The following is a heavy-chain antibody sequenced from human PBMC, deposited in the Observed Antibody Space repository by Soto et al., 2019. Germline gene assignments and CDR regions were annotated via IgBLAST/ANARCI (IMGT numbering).Heavy chain of an antibody. Sequence: PGGSLRLSCAASGFTFSSYAMHWVRQAPGKGLEWVAVISYDGSNKYYADSVKGRFTISRDNSKNTLYLQMNSLRVEDTAVYYCAKDSSSGYYYPDYWGQGTLVTVSS. J-gene: IGHJ4*02. D-gene: IGHD3-22*01. CDR3: AKDSSSGYYYPDY. V-gene: IGHV3-30-3*01. CDR1: GFTFSSYA. CDR2: ISYDGSNK.